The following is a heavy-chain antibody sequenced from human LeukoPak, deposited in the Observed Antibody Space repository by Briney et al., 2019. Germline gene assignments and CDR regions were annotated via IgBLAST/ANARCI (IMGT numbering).Heavy chain of an antibody. Sequence: SETLSLTCTVSGGSISSSSYYWGWIRQPPGKGLEWIGSIYYSGSTYYNPSLKSRVTISVDTSKNQFSLKLSSVTAADTAVYYCARLSSFSYMDVWGQGTLVTVSS. V-gene: IGHV4-39*07. CDR1: GGSISSSSYY. CDR3: ARLSSFSYMDV. D-gene: IGHD6-13*01. J-gene: IGHJ4*02. CDR2: IYYSGST.